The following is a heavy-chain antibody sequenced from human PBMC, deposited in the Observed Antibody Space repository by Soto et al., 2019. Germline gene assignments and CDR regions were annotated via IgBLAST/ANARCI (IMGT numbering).Heavy chain of an antibody. D-gene: IGHD2-8*02. CDR1: GFTFSSYA. V-gene: IGHV3-23*01. CDR2: ISGSGGST. Sequence: PGGSLRLSCAASGFTFSSYAVSWVRQAPGKGLEWVSAISGSGGSTYYADSVKGRFTISRDNSKNTLYLQMNSLRAEDTAVYYCAKDVLGGRTRPYYFDCWGQGTLVTVSS. J-gene: IGHJ4*02. CDR3: AKDVLGGRTRPYYFDC.